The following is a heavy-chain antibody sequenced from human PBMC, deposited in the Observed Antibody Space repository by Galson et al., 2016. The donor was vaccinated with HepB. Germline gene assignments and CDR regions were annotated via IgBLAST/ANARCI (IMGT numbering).Heavy chain of an antibody. Sequence: LSLTCAVSGGSISSSNWWRWVRQTPGKGLEWIGEIHHSGSVNYNPSVKSRVTISVDKSKNQVSLKMSFVTAADRAVYYCARMVYSSTSDYYYYGMDVWGQGTTVTVSS. CDR1: GGSISSSNW. D-gene: IGHD2-2*01. J-gene: IGHJ6*02. V-gene: IGHV4-4*02. CDR2: IHHSGSV. CDR3: ARMVYSSTSDYYYYGMDV.